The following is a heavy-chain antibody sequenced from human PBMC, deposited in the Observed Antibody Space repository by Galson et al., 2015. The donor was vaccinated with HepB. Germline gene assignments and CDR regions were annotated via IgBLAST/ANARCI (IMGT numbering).Heavy chain of an antibody. Sequence: QSGAEVKKPGESLKISCKGFGYSFSSYWIGWVRQMPGKGLQWMGAIYPGDSETRDRPSFQGQVSISADQSMSTAYLQWSSLKASDTAMYFCARLGYCSGGGCYPSHPYSGMDVWGQGTTVPVSS. CDR1: GYSFSSYW. CDR2: IYPGDSET. V-gene: IGHV5-51*03. CDR3: ARLGYCSGGGCYPSHPYSGMDV. J-gene: IGHJ6*02. D-gene: IGHD2-15*01.